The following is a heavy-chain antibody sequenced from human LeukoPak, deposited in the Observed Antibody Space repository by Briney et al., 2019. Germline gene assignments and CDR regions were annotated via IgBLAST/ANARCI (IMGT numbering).Heavy chain of an antibody. J-gene: IGHJ6*02. V-gene: IGHV4-59*01. CDR1: GGSISSYY. CDR2: IYYSGST. Sequence: PSETLSLTCTVSGGSISSYYWSWIRQPPGKGLEWIGYIYYSGSTNYNPSLKSRVTISVDTSKNQFSLKLSSVTAADTAVYYCARGQYSSGWYDLGPTYYYGMDVWGQGTTVTVSS. D-gene: IGHD6-19*01. CDR3: ARGQYSSGWYDLGPTYYYGMDV.